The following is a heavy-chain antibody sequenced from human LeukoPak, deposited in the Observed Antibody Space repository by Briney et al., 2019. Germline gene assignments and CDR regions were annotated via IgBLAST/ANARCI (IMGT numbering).Heavy chain of an antibody. J-gene: IGHJ4*02. Sequence: EASVKVSCKASGYTFTSYGISWVRQAPGQGLEWMGWISAYNGNTNYAQKLQGRVTMTTDTSTSTAYMELRSLRSDDTAVYYCARDSRGEVRWYYDFWSEERNIDYWGQGTLVTVSS. CDR1: GYTFTSYG. D-gene: IGHD3-3*01. V-gene: IGHV1-18*01. CDR3: ARDSRGEVRWYYDFWSEERNIDY. CDR2: ISAYNGNT.